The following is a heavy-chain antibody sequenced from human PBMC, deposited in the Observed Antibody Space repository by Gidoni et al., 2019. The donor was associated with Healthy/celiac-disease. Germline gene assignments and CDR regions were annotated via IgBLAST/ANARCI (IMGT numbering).Heavy chain of an antibody. CDR1: GYTFTSYA. D-gene: IGHD3-10*01. CDR3: ARGPITMVRGVKPYGL. V-gene: IGHV1-3*01. J-gene: IGHJ4*02. CDR2: INAGNGNT. Sequence: QVQLVQSGAEVKKPGASVKVSCKASGYTFTSYAMHWVRQAPGQRLEWMGWINAGNGNTKYSQKFQGRVTITRDTSASTAYMELSSLRSEDTAVYYCARGPITMVRGVKPYGLWGQGTLVTVSS.